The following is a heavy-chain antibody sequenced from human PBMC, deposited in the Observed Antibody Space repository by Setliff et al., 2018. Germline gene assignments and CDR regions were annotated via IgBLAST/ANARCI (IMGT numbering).Heavy chain of an antibody. J-gene: IGHJ4*02. Sequence: SETLSLTCTVSGFSINSGTHFWGWIRQPPGKGLEWIGRIHYSGNTYYNASLKSRVIISVDTAQNSVYLQMNSLRAEDAAVYHCATSDWYAAFDHWGQGTLVTVSS. D-gene: IGHD6-19*01. CDR2: IHYSGNT. CDR1: GFSINSGTHF. V-gene: IGHV4-39*01. CDR3: ATSDWYAAFDH.